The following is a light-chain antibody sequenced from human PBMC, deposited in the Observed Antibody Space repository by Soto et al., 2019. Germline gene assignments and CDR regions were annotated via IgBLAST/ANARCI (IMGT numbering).Light chain of an antibody. CDR3: QQYGRSLGT. CDR1: QSVTRTA. Sequence: EVLLTQSPGTLSLSPVERATLSCRASQSVTRTALGWYQQKPGQAPRLLIYGISHRATGIPDRFSGSGSGTHFTLTISRLDREDFAVYYCQQYGRSLGTFGQGTQGEV. J-gene: IGKJ1*01. V-gene: IGKV3-20*01. CDR2: GIS.